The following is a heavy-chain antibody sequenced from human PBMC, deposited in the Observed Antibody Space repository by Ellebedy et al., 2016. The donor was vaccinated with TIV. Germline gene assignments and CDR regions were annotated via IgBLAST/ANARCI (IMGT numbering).Heavy chain of an antibody. Sequence: AASVKVSCKASGYTFTDYYIHWVRQAPGQGLEWMGWINPNSGVTHFAPRFQGRVTLTRDPSTSTAYMELSSLRSDDTAVYYCAREPLPSNTQEWTQGFDSWGQGTLVTVSS. J-gene: IGHJ4*02. CDR3: AREPLPSNTQEWTQGFDS. CDR2: INPNSGVT. V-gene: IGHV1-2*02. D-gene: IGHD3-3*01. CDR1: GYTFTDYY.